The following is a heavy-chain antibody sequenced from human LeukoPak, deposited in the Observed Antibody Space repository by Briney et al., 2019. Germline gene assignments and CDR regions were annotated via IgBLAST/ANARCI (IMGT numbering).Heavy chain of an antibody. V-gene: IGHV3-43*01. Sequence: SGRSLRLSCAASGLSIGDNSMQSVRQAPGKCLEWVSLISWDESTTYYSDSVKGRFTVSRDSSKNSLHLQMDSLRTEDTALYYCARGPNRWWVVSRNWGMDVWGQGTTVTVSS. CDR1: GLSIGDNS. J-gene: IGHJ6*02. D-gene: IGHD2-15*01. CDR2: ISWDESTT. CDR3: ARGPNRWWVVSRNWGMDV.